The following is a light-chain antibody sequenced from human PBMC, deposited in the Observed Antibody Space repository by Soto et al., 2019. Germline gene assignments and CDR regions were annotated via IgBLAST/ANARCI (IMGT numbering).Light chain of an antibody. CDR3: CSYAGSYVV. CDR2: DVS. V-gene: IGLV2-11*01. J-gene: IGLJ2*01. CDR1: SSDVGGYNY. Sequence: QSVLTQPRSVSGSPGQSVTISCTGTSSDVGGYNYVSWYQQHPGKAPKLMIYDVSKRPSGVPDRFSGSKSGNTASLTISGLQAEDEADYYCCSYAGSYVVFGGGTKVPVL.